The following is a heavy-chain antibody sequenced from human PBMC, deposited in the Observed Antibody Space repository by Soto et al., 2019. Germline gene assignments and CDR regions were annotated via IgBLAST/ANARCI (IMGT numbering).Heavy chain of an antibody. J-gene: IGHJ4*02. D-gene: IGHD2-2*01. V-gene: IGHV3-33*01. CDR1: GFTFSSYG. Sequence: QVQLVESGGGVVQPGRSLRLSCAASGFTFSSYGMHWVRQAPGKGLEWVAVIWYDGSNKYYADSVKGRFTISRDNSKNTLYLQMNSLRAEDTAVYYCATDIVLVPAAMGGAYWGQGTLVTVSS. CDR3: ATDIVLVPAAMGGAY. CDR2: IWYDGSNK.